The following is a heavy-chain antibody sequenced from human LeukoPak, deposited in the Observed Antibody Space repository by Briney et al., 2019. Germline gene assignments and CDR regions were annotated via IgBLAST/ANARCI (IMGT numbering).Heavy chain of an antibody. V-gene: IGHV3-7*03. Sequence: GGSLRLSCTVSGFIFSDSWMAWIRQAPGKGLEWVAIIEKNGSGKNYVDSVKGRFIISRDNAKNSLFLQMDSLKVGDTAIYYCTTDRWYSADHWGQGTLVAVS. CDR2: IEKNGSGK. CDR3: TTDRWYSADH. CDR1: GFIFSDSW. D-gene: IGHD2-15*01. J-gene: IGHJ5*02.